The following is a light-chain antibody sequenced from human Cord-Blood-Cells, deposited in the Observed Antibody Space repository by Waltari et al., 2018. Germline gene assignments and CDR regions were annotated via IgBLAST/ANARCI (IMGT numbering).Light chain of an antibody. CDR2: AAS. Sequence: AIRITQSPSSLSASTGGRVTITCRASQGISSYLAWYQQKPGKAPKPLIYAASTLQSGVPSRFSGSGSGTDFTLTISCLQSEDFATYYWQQYYSDPLVTFGQGTRLEIK. V-gene: IGKV1-8*01. CDR3: QQYYSDPLVT. CDR1: QGISSY. J-gene: IGKJ5*01.